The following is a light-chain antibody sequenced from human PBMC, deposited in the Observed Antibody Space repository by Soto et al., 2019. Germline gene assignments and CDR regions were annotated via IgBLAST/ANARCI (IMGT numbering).Light chain of an antibody. J-gene: IGLJ1*01. CDR2: SND. V-gene: IGLV1-44*01. CDR1: SSNIGSTT. Sequence: QSVLTQPPSASGTPGPRVLISASGSSSNIGSTTISWYQQLTGAAPKLLIYSNDQWPSGVPDRFSGSKSGTSASLAISGLQSEDEADYYCASWDDSLNGFVFGTGTKVTVL. CDR3: ASWDDSLNGFV.